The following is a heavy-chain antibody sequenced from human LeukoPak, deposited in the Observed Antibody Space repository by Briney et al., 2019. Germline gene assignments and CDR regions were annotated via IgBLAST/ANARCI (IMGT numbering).Heavy chain of an antibody. J-gene: IGHJ6*04. CDR2: ISYDGSNK. V-gene: IGHV3-30*04. Sequence: GRSLRISCAASGFTFSSYAMHRVRQAPGKGLEWVAVISYDGSNKYYADSVKGRFTISRDNSKNTLYLQMNSLRAEDTAVYYCARDLWDGSGSRYYYYGMDVWGKGTTVTVSS. CDR3: ARDLWDGSGSRYYYYGMDV. D-gene: IGHD3-10*01. CDR1: GFTFSSYA.